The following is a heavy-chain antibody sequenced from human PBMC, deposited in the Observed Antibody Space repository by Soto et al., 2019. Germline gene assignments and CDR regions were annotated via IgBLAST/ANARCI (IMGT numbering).Heavy chain of an antibody. CDR1: GGTFSSYA. D-gene: IGHD6-6*01. Sequence: QVQLVQSGAEVKKPGSSVKVSCKASGGTFSSYAISWVRQAPGQGLEWMGEIIPIFGTANYAQKFQDRVTINAAESPRTAYMELSSLRSEVTAVYYRARGWGYSSSWGWFDPWGQGTLVTVSS. CDR2: IIPIFGTA. CDR3: ARGWGYSSSWGWFDP. J-gene: IGHJ5*02. V-gene: IGHV1-69*12.